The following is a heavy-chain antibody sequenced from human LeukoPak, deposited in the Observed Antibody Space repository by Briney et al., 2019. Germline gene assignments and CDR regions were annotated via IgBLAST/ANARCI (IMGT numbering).Heavy chain of an antibody. CDR2: ISSSSSYI. J-gene: IGHJ5*02. CDR3: ARELDYGDYTWFDP. CDR1: GFTFSSYS. V-gene: IGHV3-21*01. Sequence: GGSLRLSCAASGFTFSSYSMNWVRLAPGKGLEWVSSISSSSSYIYYADSVKGRFTISRDNAKNSLYLQMNSLRAEDTAVYYCARELDYGDYTWFDPWGQGTLVTVSS. D-gene: IGHD4-17*01.